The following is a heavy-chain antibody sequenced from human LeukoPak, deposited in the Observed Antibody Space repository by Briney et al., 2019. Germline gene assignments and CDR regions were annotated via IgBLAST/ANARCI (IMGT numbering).Heavy chain of an antibody. D-gene: IGHD5-12*01. CDR2: ISGSGGST. V-gene: IGHV3-23*01. J-gene: IGHJ4*02. CDR3: AKGYSGYDYDVATFFDY. CDR1: GFTFSSYA. Sequence: PGGSLRLSCAASGFTFSSYAMSWVRQAPGKGLEWVSAISGSGGSTYYAGSVKGRFTISRDNSKNTLYLQMNSLRAEDTAVYYCAKGYSGYDYDVATFFDYWGQGTLVTVSS.